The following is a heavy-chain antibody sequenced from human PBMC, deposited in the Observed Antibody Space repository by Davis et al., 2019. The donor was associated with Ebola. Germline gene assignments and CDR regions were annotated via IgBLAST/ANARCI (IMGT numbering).Heavy chain of an antibody. CDR2: IWYDGSNK. J-gene: IGHJ4*02. D-gene: IGHD4-17*01. Sequence: GGSLRLSCAASGFTFSSYTMSWVRQAPGKGLEWVAVIWYDGSNKYYADSVKGRFTISRDNSKNTLYLQMNSLRAEDTAVYYCARDHQYGDYGDYWGQGTLVTVSS. V-gene: IGHV3-33*08. CDR1: GFTFSSYT. CDR3: ARDHQYGDYGDY.